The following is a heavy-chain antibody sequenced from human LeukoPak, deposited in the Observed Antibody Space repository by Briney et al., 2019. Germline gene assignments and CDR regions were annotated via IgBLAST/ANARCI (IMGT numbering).Heavy chain of an antibody. D-gene: IGHD5-18*01. J-gene: IGHJ4*02. Sequence: GGSLRLSCAASGFTFSSYSMNWVRQAPGKGLEWVSSISSSSSYIYYADSAKGRFTISRDNAKNSLYLQMNSLRAEDTAVYYCAREGTANTALDYWGQGTLVTVSS. CDR1: GFTFSSYS. CDR2: ISSSSSYI. CDR3: AREGTANTALDY. V-gene: IGHV3-21*01.